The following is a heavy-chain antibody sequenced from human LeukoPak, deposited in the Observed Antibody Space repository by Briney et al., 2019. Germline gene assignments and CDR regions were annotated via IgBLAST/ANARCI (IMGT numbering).Heavy chain of an antibody. Sequence: GGSLRLSCAATGFSFSTYWMSWVRQAPGKGLEWVANIKEDGSDKYYVDSVKGRFSISRDNAKNSLYLQMSSLRAEDTAVYYCAKDPGDKAVDRWFDPWGQGTLVTVSS. CDR2: IKEDGSDK. CDR1: GFSFSTYW. D-gene: IGHD6-19*01. V-gene: IGHV3-7*03. CDR3: AKDPGDKAVDRWFDP. J-gene: IGHJ5*02.